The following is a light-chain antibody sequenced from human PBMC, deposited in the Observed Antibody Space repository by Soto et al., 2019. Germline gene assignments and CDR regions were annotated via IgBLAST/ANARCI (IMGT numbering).Light chain of an antibody. J-gene: IGKJ4*01. CDR3: QQYRSTRTVP. V-gene: IGKV3-20*01. Sequence: EIVLTQSPGTLSLSPGERATLSCRASQSVSSDYLSWYQQKPGQPPRLLIYGASYRATGIPDRFSGGGSGTDFSLTISRLEAEDFAVYYCQQYRSTRTVPFGGGTKV. CDR2: GAS. CDR1: QSVSSDY.